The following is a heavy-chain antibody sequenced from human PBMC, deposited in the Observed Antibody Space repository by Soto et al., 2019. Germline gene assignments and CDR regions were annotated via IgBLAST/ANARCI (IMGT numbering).Heavy chain of an antibody. J-gene: IGHJ3*02. CDR3: ATIHAFDI. Sequence: PGGSLRLSCVASGFTFSDYGMNWVRQAPGKGLEWVSHISTSGTTIYYADSVKGRFTISRDNAKNSLYLQMNSLRAEDTAVYYCATIHAFDIWAQGTTVTVSS. V-gene: IGHV3-48*01. CDR1: GFTFSDYG. CDR2: ISTSGTTI.